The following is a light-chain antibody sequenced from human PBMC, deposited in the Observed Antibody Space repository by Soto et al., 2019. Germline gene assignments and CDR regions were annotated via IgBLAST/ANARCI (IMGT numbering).Light chain of an antibody. CDR2: DVS. CDR3: SSYGGTNKYV. J-gene: IGLJ1*01. CDR1: SSDVGGYNY. Sequence: QSVLSQPLSVSWSTGHSVTISCAGTSSDVGGYNYVSWYQQHPGKAPKLMIYDVSKRPSGVPDRFSGSKSGNTASLTISGLQAEDDADYYCSSYGGTNKYVFGTGTKVTVL. V-gene: IGLV2-11*01.